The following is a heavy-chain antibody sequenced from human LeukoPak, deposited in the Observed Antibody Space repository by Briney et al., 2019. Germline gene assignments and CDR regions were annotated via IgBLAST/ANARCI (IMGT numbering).Heavy chain of an antibody. CDR1: GFAFSTYA. CDR2: ISYNGSEV. Sequence: GGSLRLSCAASGFAFSTYAMHWGRQAPGKGLEWVAVISYNGSEVYYGDSVKGRFTISRDNSRNTLYLQMNRLRVEDTAVYHCAKAGCSSARCYTNYWGQGTLVTVSS. D-gene: IGHD2-8*01. V-gene: IGHV3-30*18. CDR3: AKAGCSSARCYTNY. J-gene: IGHJ4*02.